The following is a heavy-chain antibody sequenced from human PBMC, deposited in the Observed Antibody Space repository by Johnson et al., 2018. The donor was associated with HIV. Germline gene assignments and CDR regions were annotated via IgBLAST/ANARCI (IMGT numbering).Heavy chain of an antibody. CDR2: ISYDGSNK. V-gene: IGHV3-30*04. CDR3: ARACSGGSCYEEKSPDAFDI. Sequence: QVQLVESGGGVVQPGRSLRLSCAASGFTFSSYAMHWVRQAPGKGLEWVAVISYDGSNKYYADSVKGRFTISRDNSKNTLYLQMNSLRAEDTDVYYCARACSGGSCYEEKSPDAFDIWGQGTMVTVSS. CDR1: GFTFSSYA. J-gene: IGHJ3*02. D-gene: IGHD2-15*01.